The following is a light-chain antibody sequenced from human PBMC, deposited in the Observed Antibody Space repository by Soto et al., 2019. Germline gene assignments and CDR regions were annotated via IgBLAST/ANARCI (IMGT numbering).Light chain of an antibody. CDR2: EVS. CDR1: NSDVGGYSY. J-gene: IGLJ2*01. V-gene: IGLV2-8*01. CDR3: SSFTGSNNLVV. Sequence: QSALTQPPSASGSPGQSVTISCTGTNSDVGGYSYVSWYQQHPGKAPKLMIYEVSQRPSGVPDRFSGSKSGNTASLTVSGLQAEDEADYYCSSFTGSNNLVVFGGGTKLTVL.